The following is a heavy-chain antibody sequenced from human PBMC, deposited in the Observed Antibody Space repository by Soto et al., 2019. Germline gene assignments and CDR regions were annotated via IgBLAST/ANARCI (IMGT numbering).Heavy chain of an antibody. V-gene: IGHV1-18*01. CDR2: ISAYNGNT. J-gene: IGHJ3*02. CDR1: GYTFTSYG. Sequence: ASVKVSCKASGYTFTSYGISWVRQAPGQGLEWMGWISAYNGNTNYAQKLQGRVTMTTDTSTSTAYMELRSLRSDDTAVYYCARAGGVLLWFGEPSGGAFDIWGQGTMVTVSS. CDR3: ARAGGVLLWFGEPSGGAFDI. D-gene: IGHD3-10*01.